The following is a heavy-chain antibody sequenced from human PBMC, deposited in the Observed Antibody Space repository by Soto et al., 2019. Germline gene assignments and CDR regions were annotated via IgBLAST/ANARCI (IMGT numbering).Heavy chain of an antibody. V-gene: IGHV1-46*03. CDR1: GYTFTSYY. Sequence: ASVKVSCKASGYTFTSYYMHWVRQAPGQGLERMGIINPSGGSTSYAQKFQGRVTMTRDTSTSTAYMELSSLRSEDTAVYYCARDLGSYDFWSAEDGYYDMDVWGKWTTVTVSS. D-gene: IGHD3-3*01. CDR2: INPSGGST. CDR3: ARDLGSYDFWSAEDGYYDMDV. J-gene: IGHJ6*04.